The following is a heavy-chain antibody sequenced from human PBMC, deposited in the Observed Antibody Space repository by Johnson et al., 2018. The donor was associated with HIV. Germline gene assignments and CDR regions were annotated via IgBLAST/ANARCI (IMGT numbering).Heavy chain of an antibody. CDR2: ISYDGSNK. CDR1: GFTFSSYA. Sequence: VQLVESGGGVVQPGRSLRLSCAASGFTFSSYAMHWVRQAPGKGLEWVAVISYDGSNKYYADSVKGRFTIYRDNSKNTLYLQMNSLRAEDTAVYYCAREGGDGYSPSAFDIWGQGTMVTVSS. V-gene: IGHV3-30-3*01. CDR3: AREGGDGYSPSAFDI. D-gene: IGHD5-24*01. J-gene: IGHJ3*02.